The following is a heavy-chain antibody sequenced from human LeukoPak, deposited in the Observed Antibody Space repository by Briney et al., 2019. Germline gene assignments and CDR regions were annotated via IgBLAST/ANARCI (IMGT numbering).Heavy chain of an antibody. Sequence: SVKVSYKASGGTFSSYAISWVRQAPGQGLEWMGGIIPIFGTANYAQKFQGRVTITADESTSTAYMELSSLRSEDTAVYYCARTITIFGVVTPYYMDVWGKGTTVTVSS. CDR2: IIPIFGTA. V-gene: IGHV1-69*13. D-gene: IGHD3-3*01. J-gene: IGHJ6*03. CDR3: ARTITIFGVVTPYYMDV. CDR1: GGTFSSYA.